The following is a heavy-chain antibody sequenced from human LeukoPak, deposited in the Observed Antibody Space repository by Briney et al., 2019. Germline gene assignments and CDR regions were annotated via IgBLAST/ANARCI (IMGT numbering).Heavy chain of an antibody. Sequence: SVKVSCKASGGTFSSYAISWVRQAPGQGLEWMGRIIPIFGTANYAQKFQGRVTITTDESTSTAYMELSSLRSEDTAVYYCASIASVIAARSMYYWGQGTLVTVSS. CDR2: IIPIFGTA. V-gene: IGHV1-69*05. J-gene: IGHJ4*02. D-gene: IGHD6-6*01. CDR3: ASIASVIAARSMYY. CDR1: GGTFSSYA.